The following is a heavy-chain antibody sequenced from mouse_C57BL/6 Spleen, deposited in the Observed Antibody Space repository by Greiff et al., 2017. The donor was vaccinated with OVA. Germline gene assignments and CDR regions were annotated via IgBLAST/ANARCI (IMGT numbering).Heavy chain of an antibody. Sequence: QVQLQQPGAELVKPGASVKLSCKASGYTFTSYWMHWVKQRPGRGLEWIGRIDPNSGGTKYNEKFKSKATLTVDKPSSTAYMQLSSLTSADYAVYYGARSLRGGALDYYALDYWGQGTSVTVSS. V-gene: IGHV1-72*01. J-gene: IGHJ4*01. CDR1: GYTFTSYW. CDR2: IDPNSGGT. CDR3: ARSLRGGALDYYALDY. D-gene: IGHD1-1*01.